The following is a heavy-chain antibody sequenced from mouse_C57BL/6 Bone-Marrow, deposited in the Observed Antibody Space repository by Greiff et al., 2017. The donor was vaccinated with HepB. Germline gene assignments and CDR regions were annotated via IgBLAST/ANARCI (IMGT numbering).Heavy chain of an antibody. CDR3: ARGRSENYDYFDY. Sequence: VQLKQSGPELVKPGASVKISCKASGYSFTGYYMNWVKQSPEKSLEWIGEINPSTGGTTYNQKFKAKATLTVDKSSSTAYMQLKSLTSEDSAVYYCARGRSENYDYFDYWGQGTTLTVSS. V-gene: IGHV1-42*01. CDR1: GYSFTGYY. J-gene: IGHJ2*01. CDR2: INPSTGGT. D-gene: IGHD1-1*01.